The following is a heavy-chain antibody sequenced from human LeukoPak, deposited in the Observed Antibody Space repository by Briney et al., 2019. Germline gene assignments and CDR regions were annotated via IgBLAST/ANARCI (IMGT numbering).Heavy chain of an antibody. CDR1: GFTFSSYW. Sequence: PGGSLRLSCAASGFTFSSYWMHWVRQAPGKGLVWVSRINSDGSSTSYADSVKGRFTISRDNAKNTLYLQMNSLRAEDTAVYYCAKDRGGYGDFNDAFDMWGQGTMVTVSS. CDR3: AKDRGGYGDFNDAFDM. D-gene: IGHD4-17*01. V-gene: IGHV3-74*01. CDR2: INSDGSST. J-gene: IGHJ3*02.